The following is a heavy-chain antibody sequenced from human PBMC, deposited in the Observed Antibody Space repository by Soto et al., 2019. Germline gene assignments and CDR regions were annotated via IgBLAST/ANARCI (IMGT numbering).Heavy chain of an antibody. CDR1: GFTFSSYA. Sequence: QVQLVESGGGVVQPGRSLRLSCAASGFTFSSYAMHWVRQAPGKGLEWVEVISYDGSNKYYADYVKGRFTISRDNSKNTVYLQMNSLRAEDSAVYYCASQNSGSPLYYYYGIDVWGQGTTVTVS. J-gene: IGHJ6*02. CDR3: ASQNSGSPLYYYYGIDV. V-gene: IGHV3-30-3*01. CDR2: ISYDGSNK. D-gene: IGHD3-10*01.